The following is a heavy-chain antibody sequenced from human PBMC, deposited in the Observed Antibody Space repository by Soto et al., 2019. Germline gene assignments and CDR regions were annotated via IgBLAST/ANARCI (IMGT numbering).Heavy chain of an antibody. D-gene: IGHD3-22*01. CDR1: GGSLSSSAYS. Sequence: SETLSLTCAVSGGSLSSSAYSWSWIRQPPGKGLEWIGFIYQSGSTYYNPSLKSRVTMSLDRPKNQFSLKLSSVTAAATAVYYCARELLFYDSDGFSWDDAFDIWGQGTMVTVSS. CDR2: IYQSGST. CDR3: ARELLFYDSDGFSWDDAFDI. V-gene: IGHV4-30-2*01. J-gene: IGHJ3*02.